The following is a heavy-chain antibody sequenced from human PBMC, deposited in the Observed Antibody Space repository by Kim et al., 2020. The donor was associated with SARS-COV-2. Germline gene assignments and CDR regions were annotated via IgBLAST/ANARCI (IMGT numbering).Heavy chain of an antibody. CDR1: GFSFSSYG. D-gene: IGHD3-16*01. CDR3: ARDHGMYDSANDYGILDY. V-gene: IGHV3-33*01. CDR2: IWYDGTNK. Sequence: GGSLRLSCVASGFSFSSYGMHWVRQAPGKGLEWVAVIWYDGTNKFYADSVKGRFTISRDDSKNTLFLQMDSLRAGDTAVYYCARDHGMYDSANDYGILDYWGQGTLVTLPS. J-gene: IGHJ4*02.